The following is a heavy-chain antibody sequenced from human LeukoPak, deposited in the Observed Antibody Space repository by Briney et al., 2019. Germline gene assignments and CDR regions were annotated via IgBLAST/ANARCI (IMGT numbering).Heavy chain of an antibody. V-gene: IGHV4-39*07. CDR1: GGSIGSSSYY. CDR3: AGHGDSSGWYDAFDI. CDR2: IYYSGNT. J-gene: IGHJ3*02. D-gene: IGHD6-19*01. Sequence: SETLSLTCTVSGGSIGSSSYYWGWIRQPPGKGLEWIGSIYYSGNTYYDPSLKSRVTISVDTSKNQFSLKLSSVTAADTAVYYCAGHGDSSGWYDAFDIWGQGTMVTVSS.